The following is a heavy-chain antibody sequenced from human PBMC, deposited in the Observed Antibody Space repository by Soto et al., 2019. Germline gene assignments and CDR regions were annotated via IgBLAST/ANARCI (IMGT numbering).Heavy chain of an antibody. J-gene: IGHJ4*02. Sequence: GGSLRLSCAASGFTFTRFSMNWVRQAPGKGLEWVLSISSTTNYIYYGDSMKGRFTISRDNAKNSLYLEMNSLRAEDTAVYYCARESEDLTSNFDYWGQGTLVTVSS. CDR1: GFTFTRFS. CDR3: ARESEDLTSNFDY. V-gene: IGHV3-21*06. CDR2: ISSTTNYI.